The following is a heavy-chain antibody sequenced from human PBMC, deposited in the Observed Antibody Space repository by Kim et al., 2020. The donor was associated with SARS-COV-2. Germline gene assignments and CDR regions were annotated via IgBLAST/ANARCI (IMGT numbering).Heavy chain of an antibody. D-gene: IGHD2-2*01. Sequence: GGSLRLSCAASGFTFRNSAMSWVRQAPGKGLEWVSGVLSGSGTYYADSVKGRLTISRDNSKNILYLQMNNLRAEDTAVYYCAKHLHVTSVTFYWYFELWGRGTLVAVSS. V-gene: IGHV3-23*05. CDR2: VLSGSGT. CDR3: AKHLHVTSVTFYWYFEL. CDR1: GFTFRNSA. J-gene: IGHJ2*01.